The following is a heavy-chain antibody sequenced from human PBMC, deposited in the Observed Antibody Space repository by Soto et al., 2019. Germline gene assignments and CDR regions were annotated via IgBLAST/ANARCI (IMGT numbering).Heavy chain of an antibody. D-gene: IGHD6-13*01. CDR3: ARDNRAAAGDWYFDL. J-gene: IGHJ2*01. CDR1: GCTFSSYA. CDR2: IIPIFGTA. Sequence: QVQLVQSPAEVKKPGSSVKVSCKASGCTFSSYAISWVRQAPGQGLEWMGGIIPIFGTANYAQKFQGRVTITADESTRTAYMELSSLRSEDTAVYYCARDNRAAAGDWYFDLWGRGTLVTVSS. V-gene: IGHV1-69*12.